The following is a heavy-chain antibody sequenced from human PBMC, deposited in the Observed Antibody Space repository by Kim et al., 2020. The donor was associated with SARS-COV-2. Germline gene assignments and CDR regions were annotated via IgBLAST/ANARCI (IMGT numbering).Heavy chain of an antibody. CDR1: GGSISSSSYY. J-gene: IGHJ5*02. Sequence: SATLSLTCTVSGGSISSSSYYWGWIRQPPGKGLEWIGSIYYSGSTYDNPSLKSRVTISVDTSKNQFSLKLSSVTAADTAVYYCARRTANYYGGWFDPWGQGTLVTVSS. D-gene: IGHD3-10*01. V-gene: IGHV4-39*01. CDR3: ARRTANYYGGWFDP. CDR2: IYYSGST.